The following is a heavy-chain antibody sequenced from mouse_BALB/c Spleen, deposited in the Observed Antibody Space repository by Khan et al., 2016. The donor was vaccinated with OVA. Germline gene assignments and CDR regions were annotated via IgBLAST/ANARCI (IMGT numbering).Heavy chain of an antibody. CDR3: ARPANGGYYDY. CDR1: GYTFTDYA. J-gene: IGHJ2*01. CDR2: ISTYSGST. V-gene: IGHV1S137*01. D-gene: IGHD1-1*02. Sequence: QVQLQQSGPELVRPGVSVKISCKGSGYTFTDYAMYWVKQSHAESLEWIGLISTYSGSTNYNQKFKGKVTMTVDKSSSAAYMELARLTSEDSAIYYCARPANGGYYDYWGQGTALTVSS.